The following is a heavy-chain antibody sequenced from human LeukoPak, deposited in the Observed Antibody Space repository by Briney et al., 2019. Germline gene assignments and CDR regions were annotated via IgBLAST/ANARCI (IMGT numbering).Heavy chain of an antibody. CDR1: GFTFSSYW. CDR3: ARGMARQLWFGESFNWFDP. Sequence: GGSLRLSCAASGFTFSSYWMSWVRQAPGKGLEWVANIKQDGSEKYYVDSVKGRFTISRDNAKNSLYLQMNSLRAEDTAVYYCARGMARQLWFGESFNWFDPWGQGTLVTVSS. J-gene: IGHJ5*02. D-gene: IGHD3-10*01. CDR2: IKQDGSEK. V-gene: IGHV3-7*01.